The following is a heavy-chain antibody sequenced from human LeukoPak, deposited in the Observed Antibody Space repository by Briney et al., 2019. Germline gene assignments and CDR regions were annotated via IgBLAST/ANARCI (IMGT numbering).Heavy chain of an antibody. CDR3: ARDKGNHPYNWFDP. D-gene: IGHD1-14*01. Sequence: GRSLRLSCAASGFTFNNYAMHWVRQAPGKGLEWVTTIWYDGSNKYYGDSVKGRFTISRENSKSTLYLQMNSLRAEDTAVYYCARDKGNHPYNWFDPWGPGTLVTVSS. V-gene: IGHV3-33*01. J-gene: IGHJ5*02. CDR2: IWYDGSNK. CDR1: GFTFNNYA.